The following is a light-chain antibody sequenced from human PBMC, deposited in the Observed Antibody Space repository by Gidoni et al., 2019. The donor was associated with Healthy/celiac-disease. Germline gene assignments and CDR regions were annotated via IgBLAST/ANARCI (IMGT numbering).Light chain of an antibody. CDR3: QQYGTSVT. CDR1: QSVSSSY. V-gene: IGKV3-20*01. Sequence: ELVLTQSPGTLSLSPGERATLSCRASQSVSSSYLAWYQQNPGQAPRLLIYGASSRATGIPDRFSGSGSGTDFTLTISRLEPEDFAVYYCQQYGTSVTFGQGTKVEIK. CDR2: GAS. J-gene: IGKJ1*01.